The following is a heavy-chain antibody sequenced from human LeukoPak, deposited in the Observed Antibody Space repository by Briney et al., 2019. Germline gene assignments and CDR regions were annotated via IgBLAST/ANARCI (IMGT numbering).Heavy chain of an antibody. Sequence: GGSLRLSCAASGFIFSHHGMHWVRQPPGRGLEWVAVIWSDATNRFYADSVKGRCTISRDNSQNTVFLQMTSLRVKDTAIYYCARDAQRGFDYSNSLKNWGHGTLVTVSS. CDR3: ARDAQRGFDYSNSLKN. CDR2: IWSDATNR. D-gene: IGHD4-11*01. CDR1: GFIFSHHG. V-gene: IGHV3-33*01. J-gene: IGHJ4*01.